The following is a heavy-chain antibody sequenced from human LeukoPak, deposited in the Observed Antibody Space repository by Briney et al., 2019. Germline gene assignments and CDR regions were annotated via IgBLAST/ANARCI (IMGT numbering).Heavy chain of an antibody. CDR1: GFTYSSYA. CDR2: ISYDGINK. Sequence: GGSLRLSCAASGFTYSSYAMYWIRQAPGKGLDWVAVISYDGINKYYADSVKGRFTISRDNPKNTLYLQMNSLRVEDTAVYYCARDDEIGGSGSYYNNDAFDIWGQGTMVTVSS. V-gene: IGHV3-30*04. CDR3: ARDDEIGGSGSYYNNDAFDI. J-gene: IGHJ3*02. D-gene: IGHD3-10*01.